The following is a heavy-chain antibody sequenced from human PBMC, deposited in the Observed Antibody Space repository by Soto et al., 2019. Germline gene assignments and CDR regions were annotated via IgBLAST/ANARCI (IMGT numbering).Heavy chain of an antibody. CDR2: IIPIVGLT. CDR1: GGSLSSYP. J-gene: IGHJ6*01. D-gene: IGHD1-1*01. V-gene: IGHV1-69*02. Sequence: QVQLLQSGSEVKKPGSSVKVSCRASGGSLSSYPVTWVRQAPGQGLEWMGRIIPIVGLTNYAQKFQGRVTITADQFASTASLVSSSPRCDPKAFYYSARPTIGADPGRNEMALWGKGTKVSVPS. CDR3: ARPTIGADPGRNEMAL.